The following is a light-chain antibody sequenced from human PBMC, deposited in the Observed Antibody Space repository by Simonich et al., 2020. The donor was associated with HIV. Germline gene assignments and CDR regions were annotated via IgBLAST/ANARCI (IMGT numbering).Light chain of an antibody. CDR1: KLGDKY. CDR3: YSTDSSGNHRV. CDR2: EDI. J-gene: IGLJ3*02. Sequence: SYELTQPPSVSVSPGQTASITCSGDKLGDKYACWYQQKPGQSPVLVIYEDIKLPSGIPERFAGSSSGTMATLTISGAQVEDEADYYCYSTDSSGNHRVFGGGTKLTVL. V-gene: IGLV3-10*01.